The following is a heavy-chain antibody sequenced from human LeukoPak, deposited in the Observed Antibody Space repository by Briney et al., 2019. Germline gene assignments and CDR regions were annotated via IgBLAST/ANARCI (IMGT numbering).Heavy chain of an antibody. CDR3: AGRMRF. V-gene: IGHV1-69-2*01. D-gene: IGHD1-26*01. CDR1: GCTFLESL. Sequence: ASVTVSCKPSGCTFLESLIHWLPQAPGKGVEGMGLINPGDGATEYEESSQGRVTITGDRSTDTAYLALTSLRPDDRAVYFCAGRMRFWGQGTRVTVSS. CDR2: INPGDGAT. J-gene: IGHJ4*02.